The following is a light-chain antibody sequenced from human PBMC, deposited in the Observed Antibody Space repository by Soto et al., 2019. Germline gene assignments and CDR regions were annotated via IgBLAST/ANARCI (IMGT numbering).Light chain of an antibody. J-gene: IGKJ1*01. CDR1: QSLVHNDGNTY. CDR2: KVS. CDR3: MQATQSSWT. V-gene: IGKV2-24*01. Sequence: MTQTPLYSPVTVGQVASISCSSCQSLVHNDGNTYLSWFQQRPGQPPRLLIYKVSDRFSGVPDRFSGSGAGTDFTLTISRVEAEDGGVYYCMQATQSSWTFGQGTKVDIK.